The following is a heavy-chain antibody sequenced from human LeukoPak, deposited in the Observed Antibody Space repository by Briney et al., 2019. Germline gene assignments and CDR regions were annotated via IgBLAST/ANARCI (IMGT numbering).Heavy chain of an antibody. J-gene: IGHJ4*02. CDR2: ISYDGSNK. CDR1: GFTFSSYA. D-gene: IGHD3-22*01. V-gene: IGHV3-30*04. Sequence: GGSLRFSCAASGFTFSSYAMHWVRQAPGKGLEWVAVISYDGSNKYYADSVKGRFTISRDNSKNTLYLQMNSLRAEDTAVYYCARDGAGDTMIVVVITLVDYWGQGTLVTVSS. CDR3: ARDGAGDTMIVVVITLVDY.